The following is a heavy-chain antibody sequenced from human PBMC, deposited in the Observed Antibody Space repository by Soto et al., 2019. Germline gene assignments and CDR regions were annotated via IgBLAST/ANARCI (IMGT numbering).Heavy chain of an antibody. J-gene: IGHJ4*02. CDR1: GFTFSSYA. D-gene: IGHD1-7*01. CDR2: ISSNGGST. Sequence: EVQLVESGGGLVQPGGSLRLSCAASGFTFSSYAMHWVRQAPGKGLEYVSAISSNGGSTYYANSVKGRFTISRDNSKNTLYLQMGSLRAEDMAVYYCAREDNWNYLYNYWGQGTLVTVSS. CDR3: AREDNWNYLYNY. V-gene: IGHV3-64*01.